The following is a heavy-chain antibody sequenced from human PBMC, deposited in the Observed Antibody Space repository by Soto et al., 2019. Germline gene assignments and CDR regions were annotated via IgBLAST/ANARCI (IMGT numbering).Heavy chain of an antibody. V-gene: IGHV2-5*02. D-gene: IGHD3-10*01. J-gene: IGHJ6*02. CDR3: AHRPGHYGSGALDV. CDR2: IYWDDDK. CDR1: GFSLSTSGVG. Sequence: QITLKESGPTLVKPTQTLTLTCTFSGFSLSTSGVGVGWIRQPPGKALEWLALIYWDDDKRYSPSLKSRLTITNDTSKNQVVLTMTNMDPVDTATYYCAHRPGHYGSGALDVWGQGTTVTVSS.